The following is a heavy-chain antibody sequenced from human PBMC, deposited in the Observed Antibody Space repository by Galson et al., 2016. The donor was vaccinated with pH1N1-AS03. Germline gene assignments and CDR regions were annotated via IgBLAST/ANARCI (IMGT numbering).Heavy chain of an antibody. CDR3: AREYSGFDPNDYYGMDA. Sequence: SLRLSCAASGFTFTYYWMHWVRQVPGKGPVWVSRVKSDGSSRTYADSVKGRFTIPRDNSKNTVYLEMNSLRAEDTAVYYCAREYSGFDPNDYYGMDAWGQGTTVTVSS. D-gene: IGHD5-12*01. J-gene: IGHJ6*02. CDR1: GFTFTYYW. V-gene: IGHV3-74*03. CDR2: VKSDGSSR.